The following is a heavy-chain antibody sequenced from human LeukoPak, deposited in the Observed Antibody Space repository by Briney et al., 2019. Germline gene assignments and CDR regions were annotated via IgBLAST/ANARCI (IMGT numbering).Heavy chain of an antibody. CDR1: GGSISSYY. V-gene: IGHV4-59*01. J-gene: IGHJ4*02. Sequence: SETLSLTCTVSGGSISSYYWSWIRQPPGKGMEWIGYIYYSGSTNYNPSLKSRVTISVDTSKNQFSLKLSSVTAADTAVYYCARVDPDSSSTLEVFDYWGQGTLVTVSS. D-gene: IGHD6-6*01. CDR3: ARVDPDSSSTLEVFDY. CDR2: IYYSGST.